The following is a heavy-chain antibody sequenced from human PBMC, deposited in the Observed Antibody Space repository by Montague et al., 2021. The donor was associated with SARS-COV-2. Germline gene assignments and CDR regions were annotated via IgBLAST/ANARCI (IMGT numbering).Heavy chain of an antibody. D-gene: IGHD3-10*01. CDR3: ASRGAGWFGSNPERFDY. CDR2: HSGST. J-gene: IGHJ4*02. V-gene: IGHV4-4*02. Sequence: HSGSTNYNPSLKSRVTISVDKSKNQFSLKLSSVTAADTAVYYRASRGAGWFGSNPERFDYWGQGTLVTVSS.